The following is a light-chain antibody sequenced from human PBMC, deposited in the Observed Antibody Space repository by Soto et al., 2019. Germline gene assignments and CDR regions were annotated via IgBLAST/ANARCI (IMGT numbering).Light chain of an antibody. V-gene: IGKV3-15*01. CDR3: QQYNNWPPWT. CDR2: GPS. Sequence: LLITQSPPTRFVSPGEKPTFPAGASQMFGSTLACYHQKPGQAPRPLIYGPSTRATGIPARFSGSGSGTEFTLTISSLQSEDFAVYYCQQYNNWPPWTFGQGTKVEIK. CDR1: QMFGST. J-gene: IGKJ1*01.